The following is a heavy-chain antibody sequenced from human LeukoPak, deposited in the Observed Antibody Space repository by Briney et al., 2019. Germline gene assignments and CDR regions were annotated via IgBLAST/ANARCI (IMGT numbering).Heavy chain of an antibody. CDR3: ARDYCSGGSCYSRFDY. CDR2: INPSGGST. J-gene: IGHJ4*02. D-gene: IGHD2-15*01. V-gene: IGHV1-46*01. CDR1: GYTFTRYY. Sequence: ASVKVSCKASGYTFTRYYMHWVRQAPGQGLEWMGIINPSGGSTSYAQKFQGRVTMTRDTSTSTVYMELSSLRSEDTAVYYCARDYCSGGSCYSRFDYWGQGTLVTVSS.